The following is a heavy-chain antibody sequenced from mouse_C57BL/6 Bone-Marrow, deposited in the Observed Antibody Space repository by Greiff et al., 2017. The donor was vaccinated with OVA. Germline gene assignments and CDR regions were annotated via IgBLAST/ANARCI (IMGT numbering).Heavy chain of an antibody. J-gene: IGHJ3*01. Sequence: QVQLQQPGAELVKPGASVKLSCKASGYTFTSYWMHWVKQRPGQGLEWIGMIHPNSGSTNYHEKFKSKATLTVDKSSSTAYMQLSSLTSEDSAVYYCARWLLSFTYWGQGTLVTVSA. V-gene: IGHV1-64*01. CDR1: GYTFTSYW. D-gene: IGHD2-3*01. CDR2: IHPNSGST. CDR3: ARWLLSFTY.